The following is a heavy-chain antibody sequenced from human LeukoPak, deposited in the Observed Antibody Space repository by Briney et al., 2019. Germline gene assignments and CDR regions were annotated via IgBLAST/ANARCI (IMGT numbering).Heavy chain of an antibody. D-gene: IGHD5-12*01. CDR1: GFTFSSYW. CDR2: IKQDGSEK. J-gene: IGHJ3*02. V-gene: IGHV3-7*01. CDR3: ARVRVRGGYDNGLDAFDI. Sequence: GGSLRLSCAASGFTFSSYWMSWVRQAPGKGREWVANIKQDGSEKYYVDSVKGRFTISRDNAKNSLYLQMNSLRAEDTAVYYCARVRVRGGYDNGLDAFDIWGQGTMVTVSS.